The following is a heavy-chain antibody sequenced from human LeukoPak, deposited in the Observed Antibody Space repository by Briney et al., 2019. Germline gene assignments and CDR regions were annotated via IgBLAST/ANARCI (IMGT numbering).Heavy chain of an antibody. CDR3: ARDEGYCSSTSCAPHP. CDR2: IMHDVRNK. V-gene: IGHV3-33*01. D-gene: IGHD2-2*01. J-gene: IGHJ5*02. CDR1: GFTISSYG. Sequence: PGVYLRLSCAASGFTISSYGMHWVRPAPGKGLEWVVVIMHDVRNKSYADYVKGRFTLSKDKSTNTMYLQMHSLRAEATSVCYCARDEGYCSSTSCAPHPWGQGTLVTVSS.